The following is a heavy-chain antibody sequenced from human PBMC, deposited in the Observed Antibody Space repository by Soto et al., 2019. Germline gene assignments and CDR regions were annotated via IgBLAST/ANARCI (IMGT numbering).Heavy chain of an antibody. V-gene: IGHV3-23*01. J-gene: IGHJ6*02. Sequence: PGGSLRLSCATSGFTFSSYAMSWVRQAPGKGLDWVSGISGSGGSTYYADSVKGRFTISRDNSKNTLYLQMNSLRAEDTAVYYCAKGDSSSYYYYGMDVWGQGTMVTVSS. CDR2: ISGSGGST. CDR3: AKGDSSSYYYYGMDV. CDR1: GFTFSSYA. D-gene: IGHD6-13*01.